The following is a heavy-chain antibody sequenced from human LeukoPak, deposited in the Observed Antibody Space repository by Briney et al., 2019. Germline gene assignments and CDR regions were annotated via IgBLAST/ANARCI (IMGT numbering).Heavy chain of an antibody. D-gene: IGHD1-7*01. CDR2: ISGSGGST. CDR3: ARNRFPITGTTNNYYYMDV. Sequence: GGSLRLSCAASGFTFSSYAMSWVRQAPGKGLEWVSAISGSGGSTYYADSVKGRFTISRDNAKNSLYLQMNSLKAEDTAVYYCARNRFPITGTTNNYYYMDVWGKGTTVTVSS. CDR1: GFTFSSYA. V-gene: IGHV3-23*01. J-gene: IGHJ6*03.